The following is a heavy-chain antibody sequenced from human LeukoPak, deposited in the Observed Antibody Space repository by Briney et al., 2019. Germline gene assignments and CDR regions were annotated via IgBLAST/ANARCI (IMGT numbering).Heavy chain of an antibody. Sequence: GGSLRLSCAASGFTFDDYGMSWVRQAPGKGLEWVSAISGSGGSTYYADSVKGRFTISRDNPKNTLYLQMNSLRAEDTAVYYCAKRPKITIFGVAGNWFDPWGQGTLVTVSS. V-gene: IGHV3-23*01. CDR3: AKRPKITIFGVAGNWFDP. D-gene: IGHD3-3*01. J-gene: IGHJ5*02. CDR2: ISGSGGST. CDR1: GFTFDDYG.